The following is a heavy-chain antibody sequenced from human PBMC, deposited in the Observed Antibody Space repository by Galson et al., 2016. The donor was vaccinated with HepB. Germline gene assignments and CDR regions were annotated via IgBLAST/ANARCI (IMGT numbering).Heavy chain of an antibody. CDR3: AKLIRHGYSGSDP. D-gene: IGHD5-12*01. V-gene: IGHV3-23*01. CDR2: ICGSGGNV. J-gene: IGHJ5*02. Sequence: SLRLSCAASGFTFSNYAMSWVRQAPGKGLEWVSTICGSGGNVYIGDSVKGRFTISRDNSKNTLWLQMDSLRAEDTAVYFCAKLIRHGYSGSDPWGQGTLVTVSS. CDR1: GFTFSNYA.